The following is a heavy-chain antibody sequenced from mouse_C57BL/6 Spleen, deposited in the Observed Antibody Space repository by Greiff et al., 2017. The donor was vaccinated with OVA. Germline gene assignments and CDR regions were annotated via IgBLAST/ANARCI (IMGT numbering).Heavy chain of an antibody. Sequence: LVESGAELVRPGASVTLSCKASGYTFTDYEMHWVKQTPVHGLEWIGAIDPETGGTAYNQKFKGKAILTADKSSSTAYMELRSLTSEDSAVYYCTRTSLGAWFAYWGQGTLVTVSA. CDR3: TRTSLGAWFAY. CDR1: GYTFTDYE. J-gene: IGHJ3*01. D-gene: IGHD4-1*01. CDR2: IDPETGGT. V-gene: IGHV1-15*01.